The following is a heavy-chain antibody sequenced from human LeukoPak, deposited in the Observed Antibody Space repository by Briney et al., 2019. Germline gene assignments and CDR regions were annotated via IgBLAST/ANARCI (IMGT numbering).Heavy chain of an antibody. CDR1: GFTFTNLA. CDR2: IAPGGGNP. Sequence: GGSLRLSCVASGFTFTNLAMSWVRQAPGKGLEWVSTIAPGGGNPDYADSVRGRFTLSRDNSKNTLSLHMSSLTVDDTAVYYCAKSPRVPASWVRPGFDYWGRGTLVIVSS. J-gene: IGHJ4*02. CDR3: AKSPRVPASWVRPGFDY. D-gene: IGHD2-2*01. V-gene: IGHV3-23*01.